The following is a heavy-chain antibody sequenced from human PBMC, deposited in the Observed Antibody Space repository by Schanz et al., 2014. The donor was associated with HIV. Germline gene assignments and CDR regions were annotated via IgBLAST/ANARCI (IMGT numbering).Heavy chain of an antibody. CDR2: ISYDGSNK. J-gene: IGHJ3*02. Sequence: QVQLVESGGGVVQPGRSLRLSCAASGFSFSSYAMSWVRQAPGKGLEWVAVISYDGSNKYYADSVKGRFTISRDNSKNTLYLQMNSLRAEDTAVYYCAKDGSWEAFDVFDIWGQGTMVTVSS. D-gene: IGHD1-26*01. CDR3: AKDGSWEAFDVFDI. CDR1: GFSFSSYA. V-gene: IGHV3-30*18.